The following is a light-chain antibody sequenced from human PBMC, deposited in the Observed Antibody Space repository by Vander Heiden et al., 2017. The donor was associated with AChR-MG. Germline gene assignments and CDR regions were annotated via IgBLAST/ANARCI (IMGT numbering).Light chain of an antibody. J-gene: IGLJ1*01. CDR3: SSYTNTNTLVV. Sequence: QSALTQPAAVSGSPGQTITISCTGTSSDTGGYNYVSWDQQTPGKAPKLCLYEVINRPSGVSFRFSGSTSDHTASLTISGLQAEDEADYYCSSYTNTNTLVVFGTGTRVTVL. CDR1: SSDTGGYNY. V-gene: IGLV2-14*01. CDR2: EVI.